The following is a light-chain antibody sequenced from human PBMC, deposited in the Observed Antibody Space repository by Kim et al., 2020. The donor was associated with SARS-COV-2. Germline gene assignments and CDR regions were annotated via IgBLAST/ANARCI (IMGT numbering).Light chain of an antibody. V-gene: IGLV3-21*04. CDR1: NIGSKS. CDR3: QVWDSSSDPHVV. J-gene: IGLJ2*01. CDR2: YDS. Sequence: PGKTARITCGGNNIGSKSVPWYQHKPGQAPVLVIYYDSDRPSGIPERFSGSNSGNTATLTISRVEAGDEADYYCQVWDSSSDPHVVFGGGTQLTVL.